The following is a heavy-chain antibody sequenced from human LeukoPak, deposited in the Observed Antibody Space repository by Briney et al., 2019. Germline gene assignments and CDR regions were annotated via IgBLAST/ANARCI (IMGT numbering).Heavy chain of an antibody. CDR1: GFPFSKYG. Sequence: PGGSLRLSCAASGFPFSKYGMHWVRQAPGKGLEWVAYMQFDGGNKRYADSVKGRFTISRDNSKNTLFLQMNMLKAEDTAVYYCAKKKPGNGDIVDYWGQGTLLTVSS. CDR3: AKKKPGNGDIVDY. V-gene: IGHV3-30*02. D-gene: IGHD2-8*01. CDR2: MQFDGGNK. J-gene: IGHJ4*02.